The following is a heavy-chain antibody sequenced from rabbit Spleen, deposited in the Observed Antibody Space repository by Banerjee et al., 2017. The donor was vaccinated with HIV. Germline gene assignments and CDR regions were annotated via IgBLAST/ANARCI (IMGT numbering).Heavy chain of an antibody. Sequence: QEQLVESGGGLVQPEGSLTLTCTTSGFSFSSGYYMCWVHQAPGKGLEWIACIEAGSSGFTYFASWAKGRFTISKTSSTTVTLQMTSLTAADTATYFCARDTSSSFSSYGMDLWGQGTLVTVS. V-gene: IGHV1S45*01. CDR1: GFSFSSGYY. D-gene: IGHD1-1*01. CDR2: IEAGSSGFT. J-gene: IGHJ6*01. CDR3: ARDTSSSFSSYGMDL.